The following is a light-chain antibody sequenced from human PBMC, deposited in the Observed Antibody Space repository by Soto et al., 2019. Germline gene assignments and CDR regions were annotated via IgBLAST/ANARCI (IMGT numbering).Light chain of an antibody. J-gene: IGKJ3*01. CDR3: QNLDSAAFT. Sequence: DIQMTQSTSSLSASVGDRVTITCRASQDISTYLAWYQQRPGRVPKLLIYAASTLQSGVPSRFSGSGSGTDFTLTISGLLPEDVATYYCQNLDSAAFTFGPGKKVAIK. CDR2: AAS. CDR1: QDISTY. V-gene: IGKV1-27*01.